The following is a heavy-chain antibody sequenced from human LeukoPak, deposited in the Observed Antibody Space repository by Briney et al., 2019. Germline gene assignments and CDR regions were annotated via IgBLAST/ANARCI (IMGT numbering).Heavy chain of an antibody. D-gene: IGHD2-21*01. J-gene: IGHJ6*03. CDR2: ISAYNGNT. V-gene: IGHV1-18*01. Sequence: ASVKVSCKASGYTFTSYGISWVRQAPGQGLEWMGWISAYNGNTNYAQKLQGRVTMTTDTSTSTAYMELRSLSSDDTAVYYCARVRVSYYYYYMDVWGKGTTVTVSS. CDR1: GYTFTSYG. CDR3: ARVRVSYYYYYMDV.